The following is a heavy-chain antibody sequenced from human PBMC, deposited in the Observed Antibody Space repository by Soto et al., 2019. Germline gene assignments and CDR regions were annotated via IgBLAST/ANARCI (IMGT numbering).Heavy chain of an antibody. V-gene: IGHV4-59*01. CDR3: ARLRILLWPPFDS. D-gene: IGHD5-18*01. CDR2: IYYSGST. Sequence: PSETLSLTCSVSGGSMNNYYWSWIRQPPGKGLEYIGYIYYSGSTNYNSSLKSRVTISLDTSKNQFSLKLSSLTAADTAVYFCARLRILLWPPFDSWGQGTLVTVSS. J-gene: IGHJ4*02. CDR1: GGSMNNYY.